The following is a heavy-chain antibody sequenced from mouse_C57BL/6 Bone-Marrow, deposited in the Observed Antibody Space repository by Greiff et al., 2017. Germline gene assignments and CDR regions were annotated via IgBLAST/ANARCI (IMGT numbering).Heavy chain of an antibody. D-gene: IGHD1-1*01. Sequence: QVQLKQSGAELARPGASVKLSCKASGYTFTSYGISWVKQRTGQGLEWIGEIYPRCGNTYYTAKFKGKAPLTSDKSSSTAYMELRSLTSEDAAVYFCATCSSTEGSMDYWGQGTSVTVSA. J-gene: IGHJ4*01. CDR2: IYPRCGNT. V-gene: IGHV1-81*01. CDR3: ATCSSTEGSMDY. CDR1: GYTFTSYG.